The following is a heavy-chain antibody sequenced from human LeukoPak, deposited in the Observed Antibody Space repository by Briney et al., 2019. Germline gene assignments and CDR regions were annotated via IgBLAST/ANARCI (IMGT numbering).Heavy chain of an antibody. D-gene: IGHD3-10*01. J-gene: IGHJ5*02. V-gene: IGHV4-59*01. CDR1: GGSISSYY. Sequence: SETLSLTCTVSGGSISSYYWSWIRQPPGKGLEWIGYIYYSGSTNYNPSFKSRVTISVDTSKNQFSLKLSSVTAADTAVYYCARAFEYYYGSGSYPTPWFDPWGQGTLVTVSS. CDR2: IYYSGST. CDR3: ARAFEYYYGSGSYPTPWFDP.